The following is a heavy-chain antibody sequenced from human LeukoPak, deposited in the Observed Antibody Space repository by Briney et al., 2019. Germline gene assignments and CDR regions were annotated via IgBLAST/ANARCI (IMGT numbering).Heavy chain of an antibody. CDR3: VRARWSIGGCPLDY. V-gene: IGHV1-2*02. CDR1: GYTFTGYF. D-gene: IGHD2-15*01. J-gene: IGHJ4*02. Sequence: ASVTVSYKASGYTFTGYFMYWVRQAPGQGLEWMGASNPNNGDTSYAQKSQGRVTMTRDTSINTAFMELNNLRSDDSAIYYWVRARWSIGGCPLDYWGQGTLVTVSS. CDR2: SNPNNGDT.